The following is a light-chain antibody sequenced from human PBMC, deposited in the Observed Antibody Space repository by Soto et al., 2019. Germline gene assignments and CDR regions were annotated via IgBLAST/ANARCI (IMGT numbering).Light chain of an antibody. V-gene: IGKV1-12*01. CDR1: QGITSW. Sequence: DIQMTQSPSSVSASVGDSLTITCRASQGITSWVAWYQHKPGRAPKLLIYAASRLQSGVPSRFRGGGSGTDFPLTISSLQPEVFGTYYCQHTSSSPPTLGGGPKAEIK. CDR3: QHTSSSPPT. J-gene: IGKJ4*01. CDR2: AAS.